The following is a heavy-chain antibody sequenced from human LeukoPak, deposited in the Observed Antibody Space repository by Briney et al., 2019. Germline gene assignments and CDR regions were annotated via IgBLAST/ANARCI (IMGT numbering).Heavy chain of an antibody. CDR2: INPNSGGT. CDR3: EGLSGCDPYYFVC. D-gene: IGHD5-12*01. J-gene: IGHJ4*02. V-gene: IGHV1-2*02. CDR1: GYSFTGYY. Sequence: GASVKVSCNASGYSFTGYYMHRVRQAPGQGLEWMGCINPNSGGTDYAQKFQGRVTMTRDTSISTAYMELSRLTSDDTAVYYCEGLSGCDPYYFVCWGQGPLVAVSS.